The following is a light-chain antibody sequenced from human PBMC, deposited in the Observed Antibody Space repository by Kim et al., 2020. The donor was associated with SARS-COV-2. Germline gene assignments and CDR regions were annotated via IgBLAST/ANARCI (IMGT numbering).Light chain of an antibody. CDR1: SLRNYY. CDR2: DTD. CDR3: SSRDSTPHHVV. Sequence: ALGQTVRITCQGDSLRNYYANWYQLKPGQAPLIVIHDTDKRPSGIAARFSGSSSGTTASLTITGTQAEDEADYFCSSRDSTPHHVVFGGGTQLTVL. V-gene: IGLV3-19*01. J-gene: IGLJ3*02.